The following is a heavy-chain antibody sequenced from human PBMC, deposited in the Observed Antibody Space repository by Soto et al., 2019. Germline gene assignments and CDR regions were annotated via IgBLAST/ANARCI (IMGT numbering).Heavy chain of an antibody. CDR3: ARVPDR. V-gene: IGHV4-39*07. J-gene: IGHJ5*02. CDR1: CYSITSNSYF. CDR2: IYCTGTT. D-gene: IGHD2-2*01. Sequence: SETLSLTCTVSCYSITSNSYFWARIRQPPGKGLEWIGSIYCTGTTYYNPSLKSRVTISVDRSKNQFSLKLSSVTAADTAVYYCARVPDRWGQGTLVTVS.